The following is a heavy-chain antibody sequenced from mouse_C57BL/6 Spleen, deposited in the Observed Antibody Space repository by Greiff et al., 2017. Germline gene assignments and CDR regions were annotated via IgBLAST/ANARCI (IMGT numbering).Heavy chain of an antibody. Sequence: QVQLQQPGAELVKPGASVKLSCKASGYTFTSYWMHWVKQRPGQGLEWIGMIHPNSGSTNYNEKFKSKATLTVDKSSSTAYMQLSSLTSEDSAVXYCARERGNYYGSSWYFDVWGTGTTVTVSS. V-gene: IGHV1-64*01. CDR1: GYTFTSYW. CDR3: ARERGNYYGSSWYFDV. J-gene: IGHJ1*03. D-gene: IGHD1-1*01. CDR2: IHPNSGST.